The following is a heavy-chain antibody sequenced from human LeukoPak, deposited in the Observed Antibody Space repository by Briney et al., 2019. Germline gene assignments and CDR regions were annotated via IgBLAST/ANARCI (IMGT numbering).Heavy chain of an antibody. CDR3: ARGPRVREQQLDY. CDR1: GYTYTGYY. D-gene: IGHD1/OR15-1a*01. CDR2: INPNSGGT. Sequence: ASVKVSCEASGYTYTGYYMQWVRQAPGQGLERMGWINPNSGGTNYAQKFQGRVTMTRDTSTSTVYMELSSLRSEDTAVYYCARGPRVREQQLDYWGQGTLVTVSS. V-gene: IGHV1-2*02. J-gene: IGHJ4*02.